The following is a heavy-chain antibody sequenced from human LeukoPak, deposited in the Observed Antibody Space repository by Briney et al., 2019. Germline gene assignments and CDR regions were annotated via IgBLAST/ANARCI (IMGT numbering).Heavy chain of an antibody. CDR2: ISRGGGFT. Sequence: GGSLRLSCAASGFPFSTFAKSWLPQAPGEGLEGLSPISRGGGFTYYSDSVKGRFTISRDSSKNTLCLQMNSLRAEDTAVYYCAKDLRIRAGVPDYWGQGTLVTVSS. J-gene: IGHJ4*02. CDR1: GFPFSTFA. CDR3: AKDLRIRAGVPDY. V-gene: IGHV3-23*01. D-gene: IGHD2-8*01.